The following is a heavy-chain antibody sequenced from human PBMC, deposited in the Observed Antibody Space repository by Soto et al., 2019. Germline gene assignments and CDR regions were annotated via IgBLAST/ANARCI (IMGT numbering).Heavy chain of an antibody. V-gene: IGHV3-30-3*01. Sequence: QVQLVESGGGVVQPGRSLRLSCAASGFTFSSYAMHWVRQAPGKGLEWVAVISDDGGNKYYADSVKGRFTISRDNPKNTLYLQMNSLRPEDTAVYYCASSFAGTTGTGIDYWGQGTLVAVSP. CDR1: GFTFSSYA. D-gene: IGHD1-1*01. J-gene: IGHJ4*02. CDR3: ASSFAGTTGTGIDY. CDR2: ISDDGGNK.